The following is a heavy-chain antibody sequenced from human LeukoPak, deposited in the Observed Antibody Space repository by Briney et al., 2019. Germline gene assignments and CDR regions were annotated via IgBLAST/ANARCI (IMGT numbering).Heavy chain of an antibody. CDR2: MNPNSGNT. V-gene: IGHV1-8*01. Sequence: GASVKVSCNASGYTFTSYDINWVRHATGQGLEWMGWMNPNSGNTGDAQKFQGRVTMTRNTSISTAYMELSSLRSEDTAVYYCARVSTYFGVVTDFDYWGQGTLVTVSS. J-gene: IGHJ4*02. CDR1: GYTFTSYD. D-gene: IGHD3-3*01. CDR3: ARVSTYFGVVTDFDY.